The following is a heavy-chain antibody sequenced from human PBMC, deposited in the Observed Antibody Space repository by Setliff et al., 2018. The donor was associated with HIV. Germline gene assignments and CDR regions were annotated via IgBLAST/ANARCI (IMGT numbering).Heavy chain of an antibody. Sequence: RASVKVFCKASGYTFTSYDINWVRQAPGQGLEWMGWISGDNGRTNYAQKFQGRVTMTTDTSTTTAYMELRSLTSDDTAMYYCARGACGGDSCCLMKYYFDHWGQGTLVTVSS. D-gene: IGHD2-21*01. CDR3: ARGACGGDSCCLMKYYFDH. CDR1: GYTFTSYD. CDR2: ISGDNGRT. V-gene: IGHV1-18*01. J-gene: IGHJ4*02.